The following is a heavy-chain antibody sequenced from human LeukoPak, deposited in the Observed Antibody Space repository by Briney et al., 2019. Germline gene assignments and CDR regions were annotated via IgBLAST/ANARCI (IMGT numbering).Heavy chain of an antibody. D-gene: IGHD2-15*01. V-gene: IGHV1-2*02. J-gene: IGHJ4*02. CDR3: ARDAGYCTGGSCWYFDH. CDR2: INLNSGGT. CDR1: GYTFTDCY. Sequence: VASVKVSCKASGYTFTDCYMHWVRQAPRQRLEWMGWINLNSGGTNFAQRFQGRVTMTRDTSISTAYMDLSRLISDDTAVYYCARDAGYCTGGSCWYFDHWGQGTLVTVSS.